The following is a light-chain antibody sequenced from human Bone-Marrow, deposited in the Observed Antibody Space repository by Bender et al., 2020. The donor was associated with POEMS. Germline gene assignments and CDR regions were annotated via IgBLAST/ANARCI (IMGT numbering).Light chain of an antibody. V-gene: IGLV2-14*03. Sequence: QSVLTQPPSVSGAPGQRVTISCTGSSSNTGSGYDINWYQQHPGKAPKLMIYDVSNRPSGVSNRFSGSKSGNTASLTISGLQAEDEADYYCSSYTSSSTWVFGGGTKLTVL. CDR1: SSNTGSGYD. CDR2: DVS. CDR3: SSYTSSSTWV. J-gene: IGLJ3*02.